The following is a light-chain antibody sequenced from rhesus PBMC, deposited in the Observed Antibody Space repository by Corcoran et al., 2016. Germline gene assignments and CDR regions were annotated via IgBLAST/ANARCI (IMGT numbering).Light chain of an antibody. CDR2: EAS. Sequence: DIQMTQSPSSLSASVGDTVTITCQASQGISKDLAWYQPKPGKAPNLLIYEASTLQRRVPSRFSGSGSVTEFTLTISSLQPEDFATYYCQQHNTYPLTFGGGTKVEL. CDR3: QQHNTYPLT. J-gene: IGKJ4*01. CDR1: QGISKD. V-gene: IGKV1-33*02.